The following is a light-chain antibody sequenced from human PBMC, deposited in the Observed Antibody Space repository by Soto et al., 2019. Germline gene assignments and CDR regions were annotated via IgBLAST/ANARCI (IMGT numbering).Light chain of an antibody. CDR1: SSNIGSNY. Sequence: QSVLTQPPSVSGTPGQRVTISCSGSSSNIGSNYVYWYQQLPGTAPKLLIYSNNLRPSGVPDRFSASKSGTSASLAISGLRSEDEADYYCAAWDDSLSGPIFGTGTKLTVL. CDR2: SNN. J-gene: IGLJ1*01. CDR3: AAWDDSLSGPI. V-gene: IGLV1-47*02.